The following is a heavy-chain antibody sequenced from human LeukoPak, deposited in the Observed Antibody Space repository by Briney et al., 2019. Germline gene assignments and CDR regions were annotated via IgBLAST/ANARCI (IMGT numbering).Heavy chain of an antibody. D-gene: IGHD6-13*01. Sequence: GESLKISCKGSGYSFTTYWIGLVRQMPGKGLEWMGIIHPGESDTRYSPSFQGQVTISADKSISTASLQWSSLKASDTAMYYCARFIAGRGYDYWGQGTLVTVSS. CDR2: IHPGESDT. J-gene: IGHJ4*02. CDR1: GYSFTTYW. V-gene: IGHV5-51*01. CDR3: ARFIAGRGYDY.